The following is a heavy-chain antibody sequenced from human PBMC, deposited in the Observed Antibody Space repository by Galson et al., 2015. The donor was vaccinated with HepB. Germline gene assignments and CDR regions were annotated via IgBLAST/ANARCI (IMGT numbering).Heavy chain of an antibody. V-gene: IGHV3-23*01. J-gene: IGHJ1*01. Sequence: SLRLSCAVSGFTFNTYAMSWVRQAPGKGLEWVSAISGTGDNTYYADSVKSRFTISRDNARNTLHLQMNSLRAEDTAVYYCGSGPTRYTGWYRGLPKFFQHWGQGTLITVSS. CDR3: GSGPTRYTGWYRGLPKFFQH. D-gene: IGHD6-19*01. CDR1: GFTFNTYA. CDR2: ISGTGDNT.